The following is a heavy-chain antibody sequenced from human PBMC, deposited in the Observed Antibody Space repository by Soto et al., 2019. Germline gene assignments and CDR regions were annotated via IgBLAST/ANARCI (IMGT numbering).Heavy chain of an antibody. Sequence: GASVKVSCKASGYTFTNSAIHWVRQAPGQRPEWMGWISPGNRNTKYSQKFQGRVTITRDTSASTVYMEMSSLRSEDTAVYYCARAKYCSGGSCPYGMDVWGQGTTVTVSS. CDR1: GYTFTNSA. CDR2: ISPGNRNT. D-gene: IGHD2-15*01. CDR3: ARAKYCSGGSCPYGMDV. V-gene: IGHV1-3*01. J-gene: IGHJ6*02.